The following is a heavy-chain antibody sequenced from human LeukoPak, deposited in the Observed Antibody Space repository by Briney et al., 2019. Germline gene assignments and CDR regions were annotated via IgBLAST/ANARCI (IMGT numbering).Heavy chain of an antibody. CDR2: IYPGDSDT. Sequence: LGESLKISCKGSRYSFTSYWIGWVRQMPGKGLEWMGIIYPGDSDTRYSPSFQGQVTISADKSISTAYLQWSSLKDSDTAMYYCARRKSGGWSAHWGFDPWGKGTTVTVSS. J-gene: IGHJ6*04. D-gene: IGHD6-19*01. CDR1: RYSFTSYW. CDR3: ARRKSGGWSAHWGFDP. V-gene: IGHV5-51*01.